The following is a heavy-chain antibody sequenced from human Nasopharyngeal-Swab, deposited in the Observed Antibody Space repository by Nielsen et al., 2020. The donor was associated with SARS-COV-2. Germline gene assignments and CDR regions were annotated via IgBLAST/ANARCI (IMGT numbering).Heavy chain of an antibody. D-gene: IGHD6-19*01. V-gene: IGHV3-23*01. Sequence: GGSLRLSCAASGFTFSSYAMSWVRQAPGKGLEWVSAISGSGGSTYYADSVKGRFTISRDNSKDTLYLQMNSLRAEDTAVYYCAKDLPFERIAVAGTAFDYWGQGTLVTVSS. CDR3: AKDLPFERIAVAGTAFDY. J-gene: IGHJ4*02. CDR2: ISGSGGST. CDR1: GFTFSSYA.